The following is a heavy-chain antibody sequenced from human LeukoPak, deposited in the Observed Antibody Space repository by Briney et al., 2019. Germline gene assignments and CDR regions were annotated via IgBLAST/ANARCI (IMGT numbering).Heavy chain of an antibody. V-gene: IGHV1-2*02. D-gene: IGHD1-26*01. CDR1: GYTLTGYY. J-gene: IGHJ4*02. CDR2: INPNSGGT. CDR3: ARDGVGKWELLKKRGTTVDY. Sequence: GASVKVSCKASGYTLTGYYMHWVRQAPGQGLEWMGWINPNSGGTNYAQKFQGRVTMTRDTSISTAYMELSRLRSDDTAVYYCARDGVGKWELLKKRGTTVDYWGQGTLVTVSS.